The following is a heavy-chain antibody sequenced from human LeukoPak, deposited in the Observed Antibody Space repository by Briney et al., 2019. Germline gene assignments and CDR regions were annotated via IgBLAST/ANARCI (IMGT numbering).Heavy chain of an antibody. V-gene: IGHV1-46*01. CDR2: INPGGGNT. CDR3: ARIRDGYNDAYDI. CDR1: GYTFTNYY. J-gene: IGHJ3*02. D-gene: IGHD5-24*01. Sequence: ASVKVSCKASGYTFTNYYIHWVRQAPGQGLEWMGLINPGGGNTNYAQNFQGRVTMTRDTSASTVYMELGSLRSEDTAIYYCARIRDGYNDAYDIWGQGTVVTVPS.